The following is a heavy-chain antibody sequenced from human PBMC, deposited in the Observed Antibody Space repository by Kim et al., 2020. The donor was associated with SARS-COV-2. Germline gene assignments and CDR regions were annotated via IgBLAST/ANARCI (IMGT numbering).Heavy chain of an antibody. CDR3: ASGPCTNGVCYRVLDY. CDR2: IYYSGST. J-gene: IGHJ4*02. CDR1: GGSISSSSYY. V-gene: IGHV4-39*01. D-gene: IGHD2-8*01. Sequence: SETLSLTCTVSGGSISSSSYYWGWIRQPPGKGLEWIGSIYYSGSTYYNPSLKSRVTISVDTSKNQFSLKLSSVTAAYTAVYYCASGPCTNGVCYRVLDYWGQGTLVTVSS.